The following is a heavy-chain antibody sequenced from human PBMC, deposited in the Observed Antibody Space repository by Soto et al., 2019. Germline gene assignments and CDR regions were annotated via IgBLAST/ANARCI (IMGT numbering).Heavy chain of an antibody. CDR2: IYYSGST. J-gene: IGHJ5*02. CDR1: GGSISIGGYY. CDR3: ARVQNWFDP. Sequence: PSETLCIACTFSGGSISIGGYYWSWIRQHPGKGLEWIGYIYYSGSTYYNPSLKSRVTISVDTSKNQFSLKLSSVTAADTAVYYCARVQNWFDPWGQGTMVTVSS. V-gene: IGHV4-31*03.